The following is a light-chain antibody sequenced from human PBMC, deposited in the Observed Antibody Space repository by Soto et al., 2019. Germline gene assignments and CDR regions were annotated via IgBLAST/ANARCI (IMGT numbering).Light chain of an antibody. V-gene: IGKV1-5*01. J-gene: IGKJ1*01. CDR1: QSISSW. CDR3: QQYNNWPPTWT. Sequence: DIQMTQSPATLSASVGDRVTITCRASQSISSWLAWYQQKPGTAPKVLIYHASNLQSGVPSRFSGSGSGTEFTLTISSLQSEDFAVYYCQQYNNWPPTWTFGQGTKVDI. CDR2: HAS.